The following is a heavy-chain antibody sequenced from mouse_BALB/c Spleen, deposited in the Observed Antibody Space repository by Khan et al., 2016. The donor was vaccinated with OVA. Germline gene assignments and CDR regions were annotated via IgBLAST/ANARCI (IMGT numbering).Heavy chain of an antibody. V-gene: IGHV5-6*01. CDR1: GFTFSTYG. CDR2: INSGGHYT. CDR3: SRLAYYYNSEGFAY. Sequence: EVQLLESGGDLVKTGGSLNLSCAASGFTFSTYGMSWVRQTPDKRLEWVATINSGGHYTYYIDSVKGRFTISRDNAKNILYLQMTSLRSEDTAMYYCSRLAYYYNSEGFAYWGQGTLVTVSA. J-gene: IGHJ3*01. D-gene: IGHD1-1*02.